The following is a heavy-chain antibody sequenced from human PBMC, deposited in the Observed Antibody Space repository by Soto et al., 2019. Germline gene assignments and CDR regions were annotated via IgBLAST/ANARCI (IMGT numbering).Heavy chain of an antibody. J-gene: IGHJ6*02. CDR1: GGSISSYY. D-gene: IGHD3-10*01. V-gene: IGHV4-59*01. CDR2: IYYSGST. Sequence: PSETLSLTCTVSGGSISSYYWSWIRQPPGKGLEWIGYIYYSGSTNYNPSLKSRVTISVDTSKNQFSLKLSSVTAADTAVYYCERLWFGEFMDYYYGMDVWGQGTTVTVSS. CDR3: ERLWFGEFMDYYYGMDV.